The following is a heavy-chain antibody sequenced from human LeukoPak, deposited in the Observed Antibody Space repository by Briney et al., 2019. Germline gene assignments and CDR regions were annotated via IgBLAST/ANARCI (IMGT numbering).Heavy chain of an antibody. V-gene: IGHV7-4-1*02. D-gene: IGHD6-13*01. CDR1: GYTFTSYA. Sequence: GASVKVSCKASGYTFTSYAMNWVRQAPGQGLEWMGWINTNTGNPTYAQGFTGRFVFSLDTSVSTAYLQISSLKAEDTAVYYCARSTAPSSRYEYYYYYYYMDVWGKGTTVTVSS. CDR3: ARSTAPSSRYEYYYYYYYMDV. CDR2: INTNTGNP. J-gene: IGHJ6*03.